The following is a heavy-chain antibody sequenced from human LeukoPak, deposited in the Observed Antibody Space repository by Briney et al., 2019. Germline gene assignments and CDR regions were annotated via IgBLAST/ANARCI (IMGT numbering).Heavy chain of an antibody. CDR1: GGSISSYY. J-gene: IGHJ4*02. Sequence: PSETLSLTCTVSGGSISSYYWSWIRQPPGKGLEWIGEINRSGSTNYNPSLKSRVTISVDTSKNQFSLKLSSVTAADTAVYYCARGETAGTRFYYWGQGTLVTVSS. V-gene: IGHV4-34*01. CDR2: INRSGST. D-gene: IGHD1-7*01. CDR3: ARGETAGTRFYY.